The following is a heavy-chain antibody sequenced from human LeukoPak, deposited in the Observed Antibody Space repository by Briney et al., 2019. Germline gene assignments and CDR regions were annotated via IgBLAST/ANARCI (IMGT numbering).Heavy chain of an antibody. D-gene: IGHD5/OR15-5a*01. CDR2: IKEDESDK. V-gene: IGHV3-7*02. J-gene: IGHJ4*02. Sequence: GGSLRLSCAASGFSISSYWMTWVRQAPGKGLEWVANIKEDESDKYYVDSVKGRITISKDNAKNSLYLEMNSVRAEDTAVYYCTKYGVDDTSGLNWGQGTLVTVSS. CDR1: GFSISSYW. CDR3: TKYGVDDTSGLN.